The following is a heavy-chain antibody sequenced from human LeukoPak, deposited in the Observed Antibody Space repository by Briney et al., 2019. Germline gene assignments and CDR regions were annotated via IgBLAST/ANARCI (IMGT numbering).Heavy chain of an antibody. CDR3: VRGLETAYDY. CDR1: GASISSGGNY. CDR2: TYYSGST. J-gene: IGHJ4*02. D-gene: IGHD5-24*01. V-gene: IGHV4-39*01. Sequence: SETLSLTCTVSGASISSGGNYWGGIRQPPGKGLEWIGNTYYSGSTHYNPSLKSRVTISVDTSKNQFSLRLSSVTAADTAVFYCVRGLETAYDYWGQGTLVTVSS.